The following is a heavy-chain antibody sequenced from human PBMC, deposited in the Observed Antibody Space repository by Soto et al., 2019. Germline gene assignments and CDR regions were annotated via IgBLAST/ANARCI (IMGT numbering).Heavy chain of an antibody. CDR1: GDSVTSHY. J-gene: IGHJ5*02. Sequence: PSETLSLTCSFSGDSVTSHYFTWIRQSPEKGLEWIGYMHYTGFSHYNPSLKSRLTISVDKSKNQFSLKLSSVTAADTAVYYCARHPVYSSSWYGNWFDPWGQGTLVTVSS. CDR3: ARHPVYSSSWYGNWFDP. V-gene: IGHV4-59*08. D-gene: IGHD6-13*01. CDR2: MHYTGFS.